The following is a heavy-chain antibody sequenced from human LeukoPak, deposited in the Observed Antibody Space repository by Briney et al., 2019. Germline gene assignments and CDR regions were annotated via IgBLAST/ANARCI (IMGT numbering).Heavy chain of an antibody. D-gene: IGHD3-10*01. CDR1: GGSVSSTTYY. CDR2: INYSGST. Sequence: TSETLSLTCTVSGGSVSSTTYYWSWIRQPPGKGLEWIASINYSGSTYYNPSLKSRVTISVDTSENQFSLKLSSVTAADTAVYYCARYVVYGSGKYYFDYWGQGTLVTVSS. V-gene: IGHV4-39*01. J-gene: IGHJ4*02. CDR3: ARYVVYGSGKYYFDY.